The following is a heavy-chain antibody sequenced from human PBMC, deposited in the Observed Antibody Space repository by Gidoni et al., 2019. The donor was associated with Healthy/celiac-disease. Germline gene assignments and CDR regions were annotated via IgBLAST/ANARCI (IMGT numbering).Heavy chain of an antibody. V-gene: IGHV4-59*01. CDR1: GGSISSYY. D-gene: IGHD3-3*01. Sequence: QVQLQESGPGLVKPSETLSRTCTGAGGSISSYYWSWIRQPPGKGLEWIGYIYYSGSTNYNPSLKSRVTISVDTSKNQFSLKLSSVTAADTAVYYCARDPTFWSGYYTGLDVWGQGTTVTVSS. J-gene: IGHJ6*02. CDR2: IYYSGST. CDR3: ARDPTFWSGYYTGLDV.